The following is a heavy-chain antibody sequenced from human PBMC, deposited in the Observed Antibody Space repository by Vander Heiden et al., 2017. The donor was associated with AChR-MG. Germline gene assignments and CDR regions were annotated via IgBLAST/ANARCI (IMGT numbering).Heavy chain of an antibody. CDR3: ARDSGTFTGPYYMDV. CDR2: ISSSSSYI. D-gene: IGHD3-3*02. Sequence: EVQLVESGGGLVKPGGSLRLSCAASGFTFSSYSMNWVRQAPGKGLEWVSSISSSSSYIYYADSVKGRFTISRDNAKNSLYLQMNSLRAEDTAVYYCARDSGTFTGPYYMDVWGKGTTVTVSS. V-gene: IGHV3-21*01. CDR1: GFTFSSYS. J-gene: IGHJ6*03.